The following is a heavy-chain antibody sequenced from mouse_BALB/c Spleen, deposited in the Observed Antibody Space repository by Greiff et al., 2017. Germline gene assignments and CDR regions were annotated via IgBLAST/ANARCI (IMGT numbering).Heavy chain of an antibody. Sequence: VQLKESGPGLVAPSQSLSITCTVSGFSLTSYGVHWVRQPPGKGLEWLGVIWAGGSTNYNSALMSRLSISKDNSKSQVFLKMNSLQTDDTAMYYCARANYYGSSPWCAYWGQGTLVTVSA. D-gene: IGHD1-1*01. CDR3: ARANYYGSSPWCAY. V-gene: IGHV2-9*02. CDR1: GFSLTSYG. J-gene: IGHJ3*01. CDR2: IWAGGST.